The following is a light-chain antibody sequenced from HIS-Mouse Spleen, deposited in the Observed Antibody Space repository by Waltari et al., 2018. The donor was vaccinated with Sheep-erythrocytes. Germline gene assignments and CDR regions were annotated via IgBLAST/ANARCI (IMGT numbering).Light chain of an antibody. CDR2: DVS. CDR1: SSAVGGYNY. CDR3: CSYAGSYNHV. Sequence: QSALTQPRSVSGSPGQSVTISCTGTSSAVGGYNYVSWYQQHPGKATKLMIYDVSKRPSGVPDRFSGSKSGNTASLTISGLQAEDEADYYCCSYAGSYNHVFATGTKVTVL. V-gene: IGLV2-11*01. J-gene: IGLJ1*01.